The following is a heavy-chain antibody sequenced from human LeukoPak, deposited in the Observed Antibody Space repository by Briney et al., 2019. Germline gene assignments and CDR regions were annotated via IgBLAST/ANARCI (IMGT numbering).Heavy chain of an antibody. CDR1: GFIFSSYG. CDR2: IWYDGSNK. V-gene: IGHV3-33*01. Sequence: GRSLRLSCAASGFIFSSYGMHWVRQAPGKGLEWVAVIWYDGSNKYYADSVKGRFTISRDNSKNTLYLQMNSLRAEDTAVYYCARQDGWFGELPDNWFDPWGQGTLVTVSS. CDR3: ARQDGWFGELPDNWFDP. D-gene: IGHD3-10*01. J-gene: IGHJ5*02.